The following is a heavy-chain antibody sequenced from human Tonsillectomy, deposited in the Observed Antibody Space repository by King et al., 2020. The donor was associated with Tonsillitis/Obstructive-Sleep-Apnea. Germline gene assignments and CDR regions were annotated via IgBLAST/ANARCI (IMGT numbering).Heavy chain of an antibody. CDR3: AKEEGFYYDSSGYHRPFDS. V-gene: IGHV3-30*18. J-gene: IGHJ4*02. CDR1: ALTFSSYG. Sequence: VQLVESGGGVVQPGRSLRLSCAASALTFSSYGLHWVRQAPGKGLEWIAFISYAGTNEYYADSVKGRFTISRDNSKNTLYLQMNSLRDEETAVYYCAKEEGFYYDSSGYHRPFDSWGQGTLVTVSS. CDR2: ISYAGTNE. D-gene: IGHD3-22*01.